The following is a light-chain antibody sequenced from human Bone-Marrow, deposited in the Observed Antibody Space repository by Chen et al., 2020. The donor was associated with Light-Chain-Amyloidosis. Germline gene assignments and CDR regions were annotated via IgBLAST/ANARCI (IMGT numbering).Light chain of an antibody. CDR3: QVWDRSSDRPV. Sequence: SYVLTQPSSVLVAPGQTATIACGGNNIGSTSVHWYQQTPGQAPLLGVYDDSDRPSGIPERLSGSNSGNTATLTSSRVEAGDEADYYCQVWDRSSDRPVFGGGTKLTVL. V-gene: IGLV3-21*02. CDR1: NIGSTS. CDR2: DDS. J-gene: IGLJ3*02.